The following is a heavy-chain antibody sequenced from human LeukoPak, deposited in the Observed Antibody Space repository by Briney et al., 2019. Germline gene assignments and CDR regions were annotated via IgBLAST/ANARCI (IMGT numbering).Heavy chain of an antibody. CDR2: ISYDGYDK. V-gene: IGHV3-30-3*01. J-gene: IGHJ6*03. D-gene: IGHD3-3*01. CDR1: GFTFNDYA. Sequence: GGSLRLSCAASGFTFNDYAMYWVRRAPGKGLEWVTLISYDGYDKSYADSVKGRFTISRDNSKNTLYLQMNSLRAEDTAVYYCARGTIFGVPRPNYYYYYMDVWGKGTTVTVSS. CDR3: ARGTIFGVPRPNYYYYYMDV.